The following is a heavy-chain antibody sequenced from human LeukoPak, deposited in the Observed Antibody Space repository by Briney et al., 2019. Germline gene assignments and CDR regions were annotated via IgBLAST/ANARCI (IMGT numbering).Heavy chain of an antibody. CDR2: IKQDGSEK. J-gene: IGHJ4*02. D-gene: IGHD6-13*01. Sequence: PGGSLRLSCAASGFTFSSYWMSWVRQAPGKGLEWVANIKQDGSEKYYVDSVKGRFTISRDNAKNSLYLQMNSLRAEDTAVYYCARLRDVDSSSWPAYFDYWGQGTLVTVSS. V-gene: IGHV3-7*01. CDR1: GFTFSSYW. CDR3: ARLRDVDSSSWPAYFDY.